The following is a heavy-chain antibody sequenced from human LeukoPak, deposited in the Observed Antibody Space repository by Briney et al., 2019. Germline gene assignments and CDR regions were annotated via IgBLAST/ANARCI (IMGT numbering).Heavy chain of an antibody. CDR1: GYSIGSGFY. CDR3: ARGAVPDY. D-gene: IGHD2-2*01. V-gene: IGHV4-38-2*02. CDR2: INHSGST. Sequence: SETLSLTCTVSGYSIGSGFYWGWIRQPPGKGLEWIGEINHSGSTNYNPSLKSRVTISVDTSKDQFSLKLSSVTAADTAVYYCARGAVPDYWGQGTLVTVSS. J-gene: IGHJ4*02.